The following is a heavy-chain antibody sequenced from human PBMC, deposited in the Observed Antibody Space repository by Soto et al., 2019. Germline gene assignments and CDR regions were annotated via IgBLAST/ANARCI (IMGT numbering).Heavy chain of an antibody. V-gene: IGHV3-7*04. CDR2: IKQDGSEE. CDR1: GFSSSPFW. CDR3: TGGSGWSQTA. D-gene: IGHD6-19*01. Sequence: EVQLVESGGGLVQPGGSLRLSCADSGFSSSPFWMTWVRQAPGKGLEWVALIKQDGSEELYVDSVKGRFTTSRDNAQTSVYPQIDSLRMEGTAVFNCTGGSGWSQTAWCQGTLVTVSS. J-gene: IGHJ5*02.